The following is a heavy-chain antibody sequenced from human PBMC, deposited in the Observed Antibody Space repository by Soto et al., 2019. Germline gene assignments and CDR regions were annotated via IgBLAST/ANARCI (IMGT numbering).Heavy chain of an antibody. J-gene: IGHJ4*02. CDR2: IYSDGNT. Sequence: EVQLVETGGGLIQPGGSLILSCAASGFTVSSKYMSWLRQAPGKGLEWVSIIYSDGNTYYADSVKGRFTISRDNSKNTLNLQMNSLRAEDTAVYFCARGRGNCVVTTCYLPFDSWGQGTLFTVSS. V-gene: IGHV3-53*02. CDR1: GFTVSSKY. CDR3: ARGRGNCVVTTCYLPFDS. D-gene: IGHD2-2*01.